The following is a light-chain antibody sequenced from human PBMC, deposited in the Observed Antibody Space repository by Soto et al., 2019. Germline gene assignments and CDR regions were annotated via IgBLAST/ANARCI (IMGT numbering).Light chain of an antibody. CDR3: QQYNSYSIT. J-gene: IGKJ5*01. CDR1: QSISSW. CDR2: DAS. Sequence: DSQMPQTPSTLSASVGDRVTITCRASQSISSWLAWYQQKPGKAPKLLIYDASSLESGVPSRFSGSGSGTEFTLTISSLQPDDFATYYCQQYNSYSITFGQGTRLEIK. V-gene: IGKV1-5*01.